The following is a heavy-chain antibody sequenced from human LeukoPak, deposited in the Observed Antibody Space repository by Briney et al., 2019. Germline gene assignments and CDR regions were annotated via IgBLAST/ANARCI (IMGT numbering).Heavy chain of an antibody. J-gene: IGHJ4*02. Sequence: SVKVSCKASGGTFSSYAISWVRQAPGQGLEWMGGIIPIFGTASYAQKFQGRVTITTDESTSTAYMELSSLRSEDTAVYYCASSGSYRPYDYWGQGTLVTVSS. CDR2: IIPIFGTA. D-gene: IGHD1-26*01. CDR1: GGTFSSYA. V-gene: IGHV1-69*05. CDR3: ASSGSYRPYDY.